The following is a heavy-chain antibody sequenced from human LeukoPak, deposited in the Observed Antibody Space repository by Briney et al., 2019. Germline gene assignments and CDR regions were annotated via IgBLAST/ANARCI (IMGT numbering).Heavy chain of an antibody. CDR1: GFTFSSYE. Sequence: GGSLRLSCAASGFTFSSYEMNWVRRAPGKGLEWVSYISSSGSTIYYADSVKGRFTISRDNAKNSLYLQMNSLRAEDTAVYYCARHGIAFDIWGQGTMVTVSS. CDR3: ARHGIAFDI. V-gene: IGHV3-48*03. CDR2: ISSSGSTI. D-gene: IGHD1-14*01. J-gene: IGHJ3*02.